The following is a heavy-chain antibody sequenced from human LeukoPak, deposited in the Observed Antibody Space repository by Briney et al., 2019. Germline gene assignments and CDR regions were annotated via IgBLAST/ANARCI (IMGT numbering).Heavy chain of an antibody. J-gene: IGHJ5*02. CDR2: IIPILGIA. D-gene: IGHD3-3*01. V-gene: IGHV1-69*02. CDR3: ARGGTIFGVVIMEKNWFDP. Sequence: GASVKVSCKASGGTLSSYTISWVRQAPGQGLEWMGRIIPILGIANYAQKFQGRVTITADKSTSTAYMELSSLRSEDTAVYYCARGGTIFGVVIMEKNWFDPWGQGPLVTVSS. CDR1: GGTLSSYT.